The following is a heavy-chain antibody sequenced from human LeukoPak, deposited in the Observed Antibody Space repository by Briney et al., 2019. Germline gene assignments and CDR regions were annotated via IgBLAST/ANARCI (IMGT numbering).Heavy chain of an antibody. D-gene: IGHD3-10*01. V-gene: IGHV4-38-2*02. J-gene: IGHJ4*02. CDR3: ARQGFDMVRGVLDY. CDR2: IYHSGST. CDR1: GYSISSGYY. Sequence: PSETLSLTCTVSGYSISSGYYWGWIRQPPGKGLEWIGSIYHSGSTYYNPSLKSRVTISVDTSKNQFSLKLSSVTAADTAVYYCARQGFDMVRGVLDYWGQGTLVTVSS.